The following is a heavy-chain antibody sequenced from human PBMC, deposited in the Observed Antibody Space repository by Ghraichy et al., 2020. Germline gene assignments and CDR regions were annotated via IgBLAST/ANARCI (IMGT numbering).Heavy chain of an antibody. CDR1: GGSISSSSYY. CDR3: ARLKITRYFDWLYPPISDYFDY. J-gene: IGHJ4*02. Sequence: SQTLSLTCTVSGGSISSSSYYWGWIRQPPGKGLEWIGSIYYSGSTYYNPSLKSRVTISVDTSKNQFSLKLSSVTAADTAVYYCARLKITRYFDWLYPPISDYFDYWGQGTLVTVSS. V-gene: IGHV4-39*01. CDR2: IYYSGST. D-gene: IGHD3-9*01.